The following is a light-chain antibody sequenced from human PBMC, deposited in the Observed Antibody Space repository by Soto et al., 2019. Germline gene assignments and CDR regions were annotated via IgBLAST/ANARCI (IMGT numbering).Light chain of an antibody. CDR3: ASWDDSLNTLV. CDR2: NND. CDR1: FSNVGSTS. V-gene: IGLV1-44*01. J-gene: IGLJ2*01. Sequence: QSVLTQPPSASGTPGQRVTISCSGSFSNVGSTSGNWYQQQFPVAAPKLLTYNNDQRPSGVPDRFSGSRSGTSASLAISGLQSEDEADYYCASWDDSLNTLVFGGGTKLTVL.